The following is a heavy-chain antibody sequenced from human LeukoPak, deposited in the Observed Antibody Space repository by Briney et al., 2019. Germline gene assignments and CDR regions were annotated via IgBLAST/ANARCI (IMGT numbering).Heavy chain of an antibody. D-gene: IGHD3-3*01. CDR1: GGSFISYY. CDR3: ARDSPYSTTIFGY. Sequence: SETLSLTCTVSGGSFISYYWTWVRQSPGKGLEWIGYMSYSGSTNYNPSLKSRVTISVDTSKNQFSLKLSPVTAADTAVYYCARDSPYSTTIFGYWGQGTLVTVSS. J-gene: IGHJ4*02. CDR2: MSYSGST. V-gene: IGHV4-59*01.